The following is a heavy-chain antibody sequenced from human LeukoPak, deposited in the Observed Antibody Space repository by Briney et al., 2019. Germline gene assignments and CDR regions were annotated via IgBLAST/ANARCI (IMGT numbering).Heavy chain of an antibody. CDR3: ARDLSRDTMIDY. CDR2: XNXXSGGT. D-gene: IGHD3-22*01. J-gene: IGHJ4*02. V-gene: IGHV1-2*02. CDR1: GYTFTGYY. Sequence: ASVKVSCXASGYTFTGYYMXXXRQAPGQGXEXMGXXNXXSGGTNYAQKFQGRVTMXRDTSISTAYMELSRLRSDDTAVYYCARDLSRDTMIDYWGQGTVVTVSS.